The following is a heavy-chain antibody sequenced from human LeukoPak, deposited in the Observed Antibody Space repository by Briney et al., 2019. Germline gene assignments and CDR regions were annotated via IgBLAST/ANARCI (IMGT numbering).Heavy chain of an antibody. CDR2: VYSGGDR. J-gene: IGHJ6*03. CDR3: WDRLRVWGDYYMDV. Sequence: GSLRLSCAASGFVVSSNYMSWVRQAPGKGLEWVSVVYSGGDRYYTDSVKGRFTISRDNSENTLYLQMNSLIAEETAVDYCWDRLRVWGDYYMDVWRTGTTVTVSS. CDR1: GFVVSSNY. V-gene: IGHV3-53*01. D-gene: IGHD3-16*01.